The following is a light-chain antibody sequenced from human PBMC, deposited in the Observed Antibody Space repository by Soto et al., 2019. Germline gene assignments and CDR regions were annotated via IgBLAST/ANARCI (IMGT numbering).Light chain of an antibody. Sequence: EISMTQFPAILSASPGEGATLSCRAAQDVTTNFAWYQLRRGQPPRLLIYDIYTRATGVPARFSGSGSGTEFTLTIRGLQSEDFALYFCKQYNNWPFSFGPGTRLEIK. CDR3: KQYNNWPFS. V-gene: IGKV3-15*01. CDR2: DIY. CDR1: QDVTTN. J-gene: IGKJ5*01.